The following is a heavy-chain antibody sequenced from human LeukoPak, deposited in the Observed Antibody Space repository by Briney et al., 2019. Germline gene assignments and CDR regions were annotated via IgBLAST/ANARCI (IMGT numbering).Heavy chain of an antibody. CDR2: IYYSGST. Sequence: PSETLSLTCTVSGGSISSSSYYWSWIRQPPGKGLEWIGYIYYSGSTNYNPSLKSRVTISVDTSKNQFSLKLSAVTAADTAVYYCARAFGISNWFDPWGQGTLVTVSS. D-gene: IGHD4-23*01. V-gene: IGHV4-61*05. CDR3: ARAFGISNWFDP. CDR1: GGSISSSSYY. J-gene: IGHJ5*02.